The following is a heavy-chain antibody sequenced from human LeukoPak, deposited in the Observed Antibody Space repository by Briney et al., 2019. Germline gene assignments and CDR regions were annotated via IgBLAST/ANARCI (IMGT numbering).Heavy chain of an antibody. CDR2: IYYSGST. CDR3: AGKTGVDAFDI. V-gene: IGHV4-59*01. J-gene: IGHJ3*02. D-gene: IGHD1-1*01. Sequence: SETLSLTCTVSGGSISTYYWSWLRQPPGKGLEWIGYIYYSGSTNYNPSLRSRVTISLDTSKNQFSLKLNSVTAADTAVYYCAGKTGVDAFDIWGQGTMVTVSS. CDR1: GGSISTYY.